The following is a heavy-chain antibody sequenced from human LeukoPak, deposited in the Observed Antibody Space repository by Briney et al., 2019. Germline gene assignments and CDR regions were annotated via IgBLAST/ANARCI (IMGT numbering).Heavy chain of an antibody. CDR3: ARWSYTGFDLYFDC. Sequence: GGSLRLSCAASGFSFSTQEMAWVRQAPGKGLEWVSYISKDGRTIYYADSVKGRFTISRDNTRNSLFLQLSSLSADDTAFYYCARWSYTGFDLYFDCWGQGTLVSISS. V-gene: IGHV3-48*03. CDR1: GFSFSTQE. J-gene: IGHJ4*02. CDR2: ISKDGRTI. D-gene: IGHD5-12*01.